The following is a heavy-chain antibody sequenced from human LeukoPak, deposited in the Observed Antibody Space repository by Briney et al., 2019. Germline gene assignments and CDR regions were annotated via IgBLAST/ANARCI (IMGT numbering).Heavy chain of an antibody. J-gene: IGHJ6*02. CDR2: ISSSSSYI. CDR1: GFTFSSYS. Sequence: GGSLRLSCAASGFTFSSYSMNWVRQAPGKGLEWVSSISSSSSYIYYADSVKGRFTISRDNAKNSLYLQMNSLRAEDTAVYYCASCYYDSSGGYYYGMDVWGQGTTVTVSS. CDR3: ASCYYDSSGGYYYGMDV. V-gene: IGHV3-21*01. D-gene: IGHD3-22*01.